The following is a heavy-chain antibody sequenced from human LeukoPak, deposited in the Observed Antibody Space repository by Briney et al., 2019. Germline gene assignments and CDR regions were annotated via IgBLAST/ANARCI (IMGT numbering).Heavy chain of an antibody. V-gene: IGHV3-23*01. CDR1: GFTFSSYA. D-gene: IGHD6-13*01. Sequence: GGSLRLSCAASGFTFSSYAMSWVRQAPGKGLEWVSGISGSGGSTYVADSVKGRFTVSRDNSKNTLYLQMNSPRADDTAVYYCAKDRPTVYSSSWLHFLDSWGQGTLVTVSS. J-gene: IGHJ4*02. CDR3: AKDRPTVYSSSWLHFLDS. CDR2: ISGSGGST.